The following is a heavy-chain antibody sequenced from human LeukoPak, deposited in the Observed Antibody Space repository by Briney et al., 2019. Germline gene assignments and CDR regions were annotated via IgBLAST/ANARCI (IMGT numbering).Heavy chain of an antibody. D-gene: IGHD6-19*01. J-gene: IGHJ4*02. CDR3: ALNRGSGWYFRY. V-gene: IGHV3-23*01. Sequence: GGSLRLSCAASGFTFSSYGMSWVRQAPGKGLEWVSAISGSGGSTHYADSVKGRFTISRDNSKNTLYLQMNSLRDEDTAVYYCALNRGSGWYFRYWGQGTLVTVSS. CDR1: GFTFSSYG. CDR2: ISGSGGST.